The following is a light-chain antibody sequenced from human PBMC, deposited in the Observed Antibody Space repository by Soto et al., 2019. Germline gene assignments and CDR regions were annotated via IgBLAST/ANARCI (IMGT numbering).Light chain of an antibody. CDR3: QQSYGTPRT. V-gene: IGKV1-39*01. J-gene: IGKJ2*01. CDR2: AAS. CDR1: QSISSY. Sequence: DIQMTQSPSSLSASVGDRVTITCRASQSISSYLNWYQHKPGKAPKLLIYAASSLQSGVPSRFSGSGSGTAFTLTISSPQTEAFAPYYCQQSYGTPRTFGQGTKLAIK.